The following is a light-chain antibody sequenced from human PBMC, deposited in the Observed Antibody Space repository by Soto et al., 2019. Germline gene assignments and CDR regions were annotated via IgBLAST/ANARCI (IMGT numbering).Light chain of an antibody. V-gene: IGKV3-20*01. Sequence: IVLTQSPGTLSLSPGERATLSCRASQSFASSFLAWYQQKPGQAPRLLIYGASNRATGIPDRFSGGGSGTDFTLTITGLEREDFGVYYCQQYDTSPETFGPGTKVDTK. J-gene: IGKJ1*01. CDR3: QQYDTSPET. CDR1: QSFASSF. CDR2: GAS.